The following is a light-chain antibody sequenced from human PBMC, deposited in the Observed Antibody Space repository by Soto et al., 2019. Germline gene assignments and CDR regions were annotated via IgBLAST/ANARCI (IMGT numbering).Light chain of an antibody. CDR2: EVT. Sequence: QSALTQPPSASGSPGQSVTISCTGTSSDAGGYNYVSWYQQHPGKAPKLMIYEVTKRPSGVPDRFSGSKSGNTASLTVSGPLAEDEADYYCSSHAGINNVVFGGGTKLTV. J-gene: IGLJ3*02. V-gene: IGLV2-8*01. CDR3: SSHAGINNVV. CDR1: SSDAGGYNY.